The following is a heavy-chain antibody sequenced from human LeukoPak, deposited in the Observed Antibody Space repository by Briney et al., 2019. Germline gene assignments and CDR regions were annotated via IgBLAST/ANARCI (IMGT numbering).Heavy chain of an antibody. CDR3: ASFIVPAAI. J-gene: IGHJ4*02. V-gene: IGHV3-21*01. CDR2: ISSRSSYI. Sequence: GGSLRLSCAASGFTFSSYSMNWVRQAPGKGLEWVSSISSRSSYIYYADSVKGRFTISRDNAKNSLYLQMNSLRAEDTAVYYCASFIVPAAIWGQGTLVTVSS. D-gene: IGHD2-2*02. CDR1: GFTFSSYS.